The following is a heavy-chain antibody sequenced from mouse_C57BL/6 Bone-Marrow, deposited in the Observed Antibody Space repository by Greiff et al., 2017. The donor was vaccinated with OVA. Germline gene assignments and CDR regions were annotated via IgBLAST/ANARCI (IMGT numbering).Heavy chain of an antibody. J-gene: IGHJ2*01. V-gene: IGHV14-4*01. D-gene: IGHD1-1*01. CDR1: GFNIKDDY. Sequence: EVKLQESGAELVRPGASVKLSCTASGFNIKDDYMHWVKQRPEQGLEWIGWIDPENGDTEYASKFQGKATITADTSSNTAYLQLSSLTSEDTAVYYCTTTYYCGSYYWGQGTTLTVSS. CDR3: TTTYYCGSYY. CDR2: IDPENGDT.